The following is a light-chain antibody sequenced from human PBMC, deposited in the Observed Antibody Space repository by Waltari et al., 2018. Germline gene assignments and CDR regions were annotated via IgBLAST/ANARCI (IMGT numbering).Light chain of an antibody. CDR2: EVK. V-gene: IGLV2-14*01. J-gene: IGLJ3*02. Sequence: QSALTQPASVSGSPGQSITISCTGTSSDIGRYNTVSWYQQYPGKAPQTIIFEVKNRPSGVSTRFSGSTSGNTASLTISALQADDEAYFYCSSYTGDNILLFGGGTKVTVL. CDR3: SSYTGDNILL. CDR1: SSDIGRYNT.